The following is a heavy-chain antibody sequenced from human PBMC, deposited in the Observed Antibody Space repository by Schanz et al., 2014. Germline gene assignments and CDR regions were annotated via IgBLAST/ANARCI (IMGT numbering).Heavy chain of an antibody. CDR2: IKEDGSVK. CDR3: VRVSFADPRLYRGMDRDIDY. CDR1: GFTFSTHA. Sequence: EVQLLESGGGLVQPGGSLRLSCASSGFTFSTHAMSWVRQAPGKGLEWVANIKEDGSVKDYVDSVKGRFTISRDNAKNTLYLQMNTLRAEDTAVYYCVRVSFADPRLYRGMDRDIDYWGQGTLVTVSS. J-gene: IGHJ4*02. V-gene: IGHV3-7*01. D-gene: IGHD5-18*01.